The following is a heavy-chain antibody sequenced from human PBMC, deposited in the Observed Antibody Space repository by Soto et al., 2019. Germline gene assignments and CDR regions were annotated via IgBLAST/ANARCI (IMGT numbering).Heavy chain of an antibody. CDR1: GGSISSYY. Sequence: PSETLSLTCTVSGGSISSYYWSWIRQPPGKGLEWIGYIYDGGSTNYNPSLKSRVTISVDTSKIQFSLNLSSVTAADTAVYYCACQMYYYDRSGDYYVLDYFDYWGQGSLVTVSS. V-gene: IGHV4-59*08. CDR2: IYDGGST. CDR3: ACQMYYYDRSGDYYVLDYFDY. D-gene: IGHD3-22*01. J-gene: IGHJ4*02.